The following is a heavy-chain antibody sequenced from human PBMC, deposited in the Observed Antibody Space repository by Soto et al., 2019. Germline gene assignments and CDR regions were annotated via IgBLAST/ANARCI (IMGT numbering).Heavy chain of an antibody. CDR2: ISGSGGST. Sequence: PGGSMRLSCVASGFAFSSYAMSWVRQAPGKGLEWVSAISGSGGSTYYADSVKGRFTISRDNSKNTLYLQMNSLRAEDTAVYYCAKEGIYGMDVWGQGTTVTVSS. D-gene: IGHD6-13*01. J-gene: IGHJ6*02. CDR3: AKEGIYGMDV. CDR1: GFAFSSYA. V-gene: IGHV3-23*01.